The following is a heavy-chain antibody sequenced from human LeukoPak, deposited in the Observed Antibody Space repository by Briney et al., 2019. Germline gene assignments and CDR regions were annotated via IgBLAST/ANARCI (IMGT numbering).Heavy chain of an antibody. D-gene: IGHD3-10*01. Sequence: GGSLRLSCAASGFTFSSYSMNWVRQAPGKGLEWVAVISYDGSNKYYADSVKGRFTISRDNSKNTLFLQMNSLRVEDTAVYYCASTIRFGTPRMDSWGQGTLVTVSS. J-gene: IGHJ4*02. CDR2: ISYDGSNK. CDR1: GFTFSSYS. CDR3: ASTIRFGTPRMDS. V-gene: IGHV3-30*03.